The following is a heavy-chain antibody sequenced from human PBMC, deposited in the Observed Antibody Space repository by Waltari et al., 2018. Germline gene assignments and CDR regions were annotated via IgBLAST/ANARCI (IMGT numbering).Heavy chain of an antibody. Sequence: QLQLQESGPGLVKPSETLSLTCTVSGGAISRGSYYWGWMRQAPGKGLEWIGSFFYSGSTYYNPSLRSRVTISVDASKNQFSLRLSSVTAADTAVYYCARRYGDYVDAYFWGQGTLVTVSS. CDR1: GGAISRGSYY. J-gene: IGHJ4*02. CDR3: ARRYGDYVDAYF. V-gene: IGHV4-39*01. D-gene: IGHD4-17*01. CDR2: FFYSGST.